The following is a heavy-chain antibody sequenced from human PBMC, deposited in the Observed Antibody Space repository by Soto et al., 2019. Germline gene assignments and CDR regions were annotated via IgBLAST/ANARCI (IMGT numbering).Heavy chain of an antibody. CDR3: ARDSLTGNYFDP. CDR1: GGSISSGGYA. CDR2: IYHSGYT. V-gene: IGHV4-30-2*01. D-gene: IGHD1-7*01. J-gene: IGHJ5*02. Sequence: QMRLQESGSGLVKPSQTLSLTCAVSGGSISSGGYAWNWIRQPPGKGLEWIGYIYHSGYTSYNPSLKNRVTISVDKSQTQFSLPLSFVTDADTAVYYCARDSLTGNYFDPWGQGTLVTVSS.